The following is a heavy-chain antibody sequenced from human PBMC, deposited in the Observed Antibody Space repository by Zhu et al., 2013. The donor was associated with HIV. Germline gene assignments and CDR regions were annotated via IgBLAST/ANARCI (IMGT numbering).Heavy chain of an antibody. CDR3: ARDEGGSYRYKVLDHTYNWFDP. Sequence: QVQLVQSGAEVKKPGSSVKVSCKASGGTFSSYTISWVRQAPGQGLEWMGRIIPILGIANYAQKFQGRVTITADKSTSTAYMELSSLRSEDTAVYYCARDEGGSYRYKVLDHTYNWFDPWAEGTLVTVSS. CDR1: GGTFSSYT. J-gene: IGHJ5*02. CDR2: IIPILGIA. D-gene: IGHD3-16*02. V-gene: IGHV1-69*08.